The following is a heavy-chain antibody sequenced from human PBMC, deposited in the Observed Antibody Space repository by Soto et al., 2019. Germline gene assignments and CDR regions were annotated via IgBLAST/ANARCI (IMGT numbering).Heavy chain of an antibody. CDR3: AKRLITFGGDTNEYPFFDY. CDR1: GFTFSSYA. V-gene: IGHV3-23*01. D-gene: IGHD3-16*01. J-gene: IGHJ4*02. Sequence: GGSLRLSCAASGFTFSSYAMSWVRQAPGKGLEWVSAISGSGGSTYYADPRTGRFTISRANSKNTLYLQMNSLRAEDTAVSYCAKRLITFGGDTNEYPFFDYWGQGTLVTVSS. CDR2: ISGSGGST.